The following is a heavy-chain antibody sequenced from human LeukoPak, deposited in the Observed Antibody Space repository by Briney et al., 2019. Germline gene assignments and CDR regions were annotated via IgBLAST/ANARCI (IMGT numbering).Heavy chain of an antibody. J-gene: IGHJ4*02. V-gene: IGHV4-39*01. Sequence: SETLSLTRTVSGGSISSTTSYWGWIRQPPGKGLEWVGSFYYSGSTSFNPSLKSGVTISADMSKNQFSLKLSSVTAADTAVYYCAHQPSGSYSIDYWGQGTLVTVSS. D-gene: IGHD1-26*01. CDR3: AHQPSGSYSIDY. CDR1: GGSISSTTSY. CDR2: FYYSGST.